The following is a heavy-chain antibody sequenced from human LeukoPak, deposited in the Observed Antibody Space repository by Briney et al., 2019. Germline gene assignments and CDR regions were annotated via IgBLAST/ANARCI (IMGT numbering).Heavy chain of an antibody. V-gene: IGHV3-30*18. CDR2: ISYDGSNK. CDR1: GFTFSSYG. J-gene: IGHJ4*02. D-gene: IGHD4-17*01. Sequence: GGSLRLSCAASGFTFSSYGMHWVRQAPGKGLEWVAVISYDGSNKYYADSVKGRFTISRDNSKNTLYLQMNSLRAEDTAVYYCAKDRVGGYGFFDYWGQGTLVTVSS. CDR3: AKDRVGGYGFFDY.